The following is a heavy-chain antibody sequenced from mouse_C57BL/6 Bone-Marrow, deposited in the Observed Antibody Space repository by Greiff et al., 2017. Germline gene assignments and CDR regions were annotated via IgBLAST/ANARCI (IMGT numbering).Heavy chain of an antibody. CDR1: GFSFNTYS. CDR2: IRSKSNNYAT. Sequence: EVQGVESGGGLVQPKGSLTLSCAASGFSFNTYSMNWVRQAPGRGLEWVARIRSKSNNYATYYADSVKDRFTISRDDSESMLYLQMNNVKTEDTAMYYCVIYGNYAMDYWGQGTSVTVSS. V-gene: IGHV10-1*01. CDR3: VIYGNYAMDY. D-gene: IGHD2-1*01. J-gene: IGHJ4*01.